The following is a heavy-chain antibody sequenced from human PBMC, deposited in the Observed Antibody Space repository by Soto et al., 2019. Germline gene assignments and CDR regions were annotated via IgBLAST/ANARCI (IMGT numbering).Heavy chain of an antibody. J-gene: IGHJ2*01. CDR3: AVTPNCGRDCSEANYWYFDI. D-gene: IGHD2-21*02. Sequence: EVQLFESGGGLVQPGVSVRLSCAAAGLTFGNYAMSWVRQSPGKGLEWVSAISGDSGRTYYADSVKGRFTISRDNSKTTLYLQMNTLIAEDTAVYYCAVTPNCGRDCSEANYWYFDIWGRGTLVTVSS. CDR2: ISGDSGRT. CDR1: GLTFGNYA. V-gene: IGHV3-23*01.